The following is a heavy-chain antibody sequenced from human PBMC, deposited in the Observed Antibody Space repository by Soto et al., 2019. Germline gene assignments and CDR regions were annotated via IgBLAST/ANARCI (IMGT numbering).Heavy chain of an antibody. CDR2: IFSNDEK. CDR3: ARMSYYDILTGQYYFDY. Sequence: SGPTLVNPTETLTLTCTVSGSSLSNARMGVSWIRQPPGKALEWLAHIFSNDEKSYSTSLKSRLTISKDTSKSQVALTMTNMDPVDTATYYCARMSYYDILTGQYYFDYWGQGTLVTVSS. V-gene: IGHV2-26*01. D-gene: IGHD3-9*01. CDR1: GSSLSNARMG. J-gene: IGHJ4*02.